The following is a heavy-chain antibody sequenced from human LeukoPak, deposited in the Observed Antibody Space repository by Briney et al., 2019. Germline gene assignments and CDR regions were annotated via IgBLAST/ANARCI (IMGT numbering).Heavy chain of an antibody. CDR1: GFTVSSNY. Sequence: PGGSLRLSCAASGFTVSSNYMGWVRQAPGKGLEWVSVIYSGGSTYYADSVKGRFTISRDNSKNTLYLQMNSLRAEDTAVYYCARAGDSSGYSFDYWGQGTLVTVSS. CDR3: ARAGDSSGYSFDY. J-gene: IGHJ4*02. D-gene: IGHD3-22*01. CDR2: IYSGGST. V-gene: IGHV3-53*01.